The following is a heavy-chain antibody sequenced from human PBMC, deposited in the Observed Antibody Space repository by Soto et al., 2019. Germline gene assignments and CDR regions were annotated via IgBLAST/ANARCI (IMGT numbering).Heavy chain of an antibody. CDR3: ARDGYSTNFAY. Sequence: QVQLVQSGAEVKKPGASVKVSCKASGYTFTSYGISWVRQAPGQGLEWMGWISAYNGNTNYAQKLQGRVPMTTDTSTSMAYMERRRLTSDDTAVYYCARDGYSTNFAYWGQGTLVTVSS. J-gene: IGHJ4*02. CDR1: GYTFTSYG. D-gene: IGHD6-13*01. CDR2: ISAYNGNT. V-gene: IGHV1-18*01.